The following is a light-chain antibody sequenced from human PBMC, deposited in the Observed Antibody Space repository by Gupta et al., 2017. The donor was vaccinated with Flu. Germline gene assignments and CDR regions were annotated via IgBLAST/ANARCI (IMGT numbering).Light chain of an antibody. CDR1: TLSTQS. CDR2: KDT. Sequence: SYALPPPPSLSVSAGQTPTITSSGDTLSTQSTYWYQQNPGQAPILVIFKDTEKPSGIPERFSASNSGTTVTLTISGVQAEDEAAYYCQSADGSGAYVVFGGGTKVTV. V-gene: IGLV3-25*03. J-gene: IGLJ3*02. CDR3: QSADGSGAYVV.